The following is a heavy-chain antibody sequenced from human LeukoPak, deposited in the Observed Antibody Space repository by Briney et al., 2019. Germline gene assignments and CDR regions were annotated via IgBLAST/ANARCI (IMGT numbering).Heavy chain of an antibody. D-gene: IGHD4-17*01. CDR3: ARDGDSGDYAY. CDR2: IYTSGST. Sequence: SETLSLTCTVSGGSISSGSYYWCWIRQPAGKGLEWIGRIYTSGSTNYNPSLKSRVTISADTSKNQFSLKLTSVTAADTAIYYCARDGDSGDYAYWGQGTLVTVSS. V-gene: IGHV4-61*02. J-gene: IGHJ4*02. CDR1: GGSISSGSYY.